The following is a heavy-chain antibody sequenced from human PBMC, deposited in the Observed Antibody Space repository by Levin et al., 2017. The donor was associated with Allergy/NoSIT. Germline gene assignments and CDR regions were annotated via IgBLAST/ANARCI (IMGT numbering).Heavy chain of an antibody. J-gene: IGHJ6*02. CDR2: INNRGST. Sequence: SETLSLTCAVYGGSFSAYYWSWIRQPPGKGLEWIGDINNRGSTNYNPSLKSRVTISVDTSKNQFSLKLSSVTAADTAVYYCARVIFGVVIPYYCYGMDVWGQGTTVTVSS. V-gene: IGHV4-34*01. D-gene: IGHD3-3*02. CDR3: ARVIFGVVIPYYCYGMDV. CDR1: GGSFSAYY.